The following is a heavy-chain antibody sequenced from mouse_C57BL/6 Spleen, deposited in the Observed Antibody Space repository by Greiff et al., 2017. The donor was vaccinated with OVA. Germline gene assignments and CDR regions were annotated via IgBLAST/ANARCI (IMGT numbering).Heavy chain of an antibody. V-gene: IGHV1-50*01. Sequence: QVQLQQPGAELVKPGASVKLSCKASGYTFTSYWMQWVKKRPGQGLEWIGELDPSDSYTNYNQKFKGKATLTVDTSSSTAYMHLSSLRSEDSAVYYCARSHYGSSWDWFSYWGQWTLVTVSA. D-gene: IGHD1-1*01. CDR2: LDPSDSYT. J-gene: IGHJ3*01. CDR3: ARSHYGSSWDWFSY. CDR1: GYTFTSYW.